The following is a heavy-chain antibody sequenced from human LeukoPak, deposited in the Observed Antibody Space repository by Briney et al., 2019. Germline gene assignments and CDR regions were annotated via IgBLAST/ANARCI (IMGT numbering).Heavy chain of an antibody. D-gene: IGHD7-27*01. V-gene: IGHV3-66*04. J-gene: IGHJ4*02. Sequence: GGSLRLSCAASGFTVSSKSMSWVRQAPGKGLEWVSVIYSGGSTYYADSVKGTFTISRDNSKNTLYLQMNSLRAEDTAVYYCARHWGYWVQGTLVTVSS. CDR1: GFTVSSKS. CDR2: IYSGGST. CDR3: ARHWGY.